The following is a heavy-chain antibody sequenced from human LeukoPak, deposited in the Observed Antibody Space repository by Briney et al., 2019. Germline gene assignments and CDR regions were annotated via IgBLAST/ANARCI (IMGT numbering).Heavy chain of an antibody. CDR3: ARGRGDSSGYYYFDY. J-gene: IGHJ4*02. Sequence: SETLSLTCAVYGGSFSGYYWSWIRQPPGKGLEWIGEINHSGSTNYNPSPKSRVTISVDTSKNQFSLKLSSVTAADTAVYYCARGRGDSSGYYYFDYWGQGTLVTVSS. CDR2: INHSGST. CDR1: GGSFSGYY. V-gene: IGHV4-34*01. D-gene: IGHD3-22*01.